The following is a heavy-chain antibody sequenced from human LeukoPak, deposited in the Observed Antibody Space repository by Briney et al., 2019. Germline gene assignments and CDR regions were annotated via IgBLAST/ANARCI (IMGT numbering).Heavy chain of an antibody. CDR3: ARTPADSRGWYVAFDI. CDR1: GFSLSTSGMC. Sequence: SGPTLVNPXQTLTLTCTFSGFSLSTSGMCVSWIRQPPGKALEWLARIDWDNDKYYSTSLKTRLTISKDTSKNQVVLTMTNMDSVDTATYYCARTPADSRGWYVAFDIWGQGTMVTVSS. V-gene: IGHV2-70*11. CDR2: IDWDNDK. D-gene: IGHD6-19*01. J-gene: IGHJ3*02.